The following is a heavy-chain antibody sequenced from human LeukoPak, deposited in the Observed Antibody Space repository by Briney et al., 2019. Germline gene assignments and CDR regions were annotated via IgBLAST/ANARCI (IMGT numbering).Heavy chain of an antibody. Sequence: SETLSLTCTVSGGSLSSSSYYWGWIRQPPGKGLEWIGSIYYSGSTYYNPSLKSRVTISVDTSKNQFSLKLSSVTAADTAVYYCAAITNYYYYMDVWGKGTTVTISS. CDR3: AAITNYYYYMDV. CDR1: GGSLSSSSYY. V-gene: IGHV4-39*01. D-gene: IGHD3-10*01. CDR2: IYYSGST. J-gene: IGHJ6*03.